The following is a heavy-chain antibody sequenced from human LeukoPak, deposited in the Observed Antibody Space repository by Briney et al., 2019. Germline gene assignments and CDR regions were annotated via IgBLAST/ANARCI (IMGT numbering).Heavy chain of an antibody. Sequence: GGSLRLSCAASGFSFSSYSMNWVRQAPGKGLEWVSSITGSSSYIYYADSVKGRFTISRDNAKNSLYLQMNSRRAEDTAVYYCARVLGSSEDYVWGSYRFWGQGTLVTVSS. V-gene: IGHV3-21*01. CDR2: ITGSSSYI. D-gene: IGHD3-16*02. CDR3: ARVLGSSEDYVWGSYRF. J-gene: IGHJ4*02. CDR1: GFSFSSYS.